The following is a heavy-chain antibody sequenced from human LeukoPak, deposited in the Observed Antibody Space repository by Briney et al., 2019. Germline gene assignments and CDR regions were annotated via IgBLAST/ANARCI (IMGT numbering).Heavy chain of an antibody. Sequence: GGSLRLSCAGSGFTFSGYSLNWVRQAPGKGLEWVSSITSSGSSMYYADSVKGRFTISRDNAQKSLYLQINSLRGDDTALYYCVRGTRAFDVWGQGTMVTVSS. V-gene: IGHV3-21*01. J-gene: IGHJ3*01. CDR2: ITSSGSSM. CDR1: GFTFSGYS. CDR3: VRGTRAFDV.